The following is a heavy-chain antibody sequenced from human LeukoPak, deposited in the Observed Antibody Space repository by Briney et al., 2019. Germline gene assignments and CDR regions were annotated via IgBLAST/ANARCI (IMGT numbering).Heavy chain of an antibody. CDR2: MSSSGSTI. V-gene: IGHV3-48*03. Sequence: PGRSLRLSCAASGFSFSTSVVNWVRQAPGKGLEWVSYMSSSGSTIYYADSVKGRFTIYRDNAKTSLYLQMNSLRAEDTAVYYCARKTVTTFDIWGQGTMVTVSS. D-gene: IGHD4-17*01. CDR3: ARKTVTTFDI. CDR1: GFSFSTSV. J-gene: IGHJ3*02.